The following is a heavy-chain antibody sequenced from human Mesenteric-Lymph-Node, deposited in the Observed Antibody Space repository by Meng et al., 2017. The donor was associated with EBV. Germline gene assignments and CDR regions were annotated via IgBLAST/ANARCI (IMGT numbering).Heavy chain of an antibody. D-gene: IGHD6-19*01. CDR1: GGSFNDYY. V-gene: IGHV4-34*02. Sequence: QVHLQQWGAGLLKPAATLSLSCVGYGGSFNDYYWIWIRQDPGKGLEWIGEINHIRSVYYNPSLKSRVTISVDTSNNQISLRLTSVTAADTAIYYCARVRSSGSGLIRNYFDYWGQGTLVTVSS. CDR3: ARVRSSGSGLIRNYFDY. J-gene: IGHJ4*02. CDR2: INHIRSV.